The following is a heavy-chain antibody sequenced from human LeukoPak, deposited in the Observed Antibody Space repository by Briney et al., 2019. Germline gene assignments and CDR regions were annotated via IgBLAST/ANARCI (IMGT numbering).Heavy chain of an antibody. J-gene: IGHJ4*02. V-gene: IGHV3-49*03. CDR1: GFTFGDYD. CDR3: SRGNLAYCGADCVY. CDR2: IRSRAYGATA. Sequence: PGGSLRLSCSASGFTFGDYDMSWFRQAPGKGLEWVGFIRSRAYGATAEYAASVKDRFTFSRDDSKSIAYLQMNSLKTEDTAVYYCSRGNLAYCGADCVYWGQGTLVTVSS. D-gene: IGHD2-21*02.